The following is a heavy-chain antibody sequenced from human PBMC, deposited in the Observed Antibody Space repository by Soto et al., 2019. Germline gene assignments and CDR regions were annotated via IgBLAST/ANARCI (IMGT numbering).Heavy chain of an antibody. D-gene: IGHD4-17*01. CDR2: IWFDGSEK. CDR3: ARDRGHAAYGDYVPFDY. V-gene: IGHV3-33*01. J-gene: IGHJ4*02. CDR1: GFRFSDYG. Sequence: PGGSLRLSCAASGFRFSDYGMHWVRQAPGKGLERVAVIWFDGSEKYHVESVKGRFTISRDNSKNTLYLQMNSLRAEDTAVYYCARDRGHAAYGDYVPFDYWGQGTLVTVSS.